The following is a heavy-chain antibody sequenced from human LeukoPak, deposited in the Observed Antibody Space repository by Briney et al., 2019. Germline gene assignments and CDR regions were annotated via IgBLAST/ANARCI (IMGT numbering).Heavy chain of an antibody. CDR3: ARVAREKYYYDSSGYPPSYFDY. CDR2: INPSGGST. D-gene: IGHD3-22*01. Sequence: ASVKVSCKSSVYTFTSYYMHWVRQAPGQGLEWMGIINPSGGSTSYAQKFQGRVTMTRDTSTSTVYMELSSLRSEDTAVYYCARVAREKYYYDSSGYPPSYFDYWGQGTLVTVSS. V-gene: IGHV1-46*01. CDR1: VYTFTSYY. J-gene: IGHJ4*02.